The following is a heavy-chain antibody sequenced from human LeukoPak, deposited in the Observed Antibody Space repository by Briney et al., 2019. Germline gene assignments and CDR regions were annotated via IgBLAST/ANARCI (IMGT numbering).Heavy chain of an antibody. CDR1: GGSISSYY. CDR3: ARENDYVWGSYRLYYFDY. J-gene: IGHJ4*02. V-gene: IGHV4-4*07. D-gene: IGHD3-16*02. Sequence: SSETLSLPCTVSGGSISSYYWSWIRQPAGKGLEWLGRIYTSGSTIYNTSLKSRVAMSVDTSKNQFSLKLSSVTAADTAVYYCARENDYVWGSYRLYYFDYWGQGTLVTVSS. CDR2: IYTSGST.